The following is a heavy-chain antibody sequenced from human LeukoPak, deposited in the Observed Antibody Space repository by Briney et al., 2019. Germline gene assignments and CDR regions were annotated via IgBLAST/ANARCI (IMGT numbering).Heavy chain of an antibody. CDR2: IKQDGSIK. CDR1: GFTIASYW. J-gene: IGHJ4*02. Sequence: PGGSLRLSCAASGFTIASYWMSWVRQAPGKGLEWVANIKQDGSIKYFMDSVKGRFTISRDNAKNSLYLQMDRLRAEDTAIYYCARDISSGPNFDYWGQGTLVTVSS. D-gene: IGHD5-18*01. V-gene: IGHV3-7*01. CDR3: ARDISSGPNFDY.